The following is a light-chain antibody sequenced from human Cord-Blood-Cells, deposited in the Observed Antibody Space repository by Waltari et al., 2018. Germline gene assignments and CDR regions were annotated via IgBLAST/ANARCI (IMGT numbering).Light chain of an antibody. V-gene: IGLV3-1*01. CDR1: KLGDKY. Sequence: SYEMTQPPSVSVSPGQTASITCYGDKLGDKYVCWYQQKPGQSPVLVIYQESKRPSGIPKRFAGSNSENTATLTISGTQSMNEADYYCQAWESSTVVFDGGNKLTVL. J-gene: IGLJ2*01. CDR2: QES. CDR3: QAWESSTVV.